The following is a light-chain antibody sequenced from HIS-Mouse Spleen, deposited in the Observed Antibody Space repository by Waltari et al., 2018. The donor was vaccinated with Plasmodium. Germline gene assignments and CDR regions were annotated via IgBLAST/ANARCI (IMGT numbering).Light chain of an antibody. CDR3: GTWDSSLSAGV. CDR1: SSNIGSIY. CDR2: DNN. Sequence: QSVLTQPPSVSAAPGQKVTISCSGSSSNIGSIYVSWYQQLPGTAPKPLIYDNNKRPSGIPDRFSGAKSGTSATLCITGLQTGDEADYYCGTWDSSLSAGVFGGGTKLTVL. V-gene: IGLV1-51*01. J-gene: IGLJ3*02.